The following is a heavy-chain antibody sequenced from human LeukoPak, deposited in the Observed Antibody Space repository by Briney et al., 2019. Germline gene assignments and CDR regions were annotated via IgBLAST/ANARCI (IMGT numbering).Heavy chain of an antibody. V-gene: IGHV3-48*03. CDR1: GFTFSSYE. CDR3: AELGITMIGGV. Sequence: PGGSLRLSCAASGFTFSSYEMNWVRQAPGKGLEWVSYISSSGSTIYYADSVKGRFTISRDNAKDSLYLQMDSLRAEDTAVYYCAELGITMIGGVWGKGTTVTISS. D-gene: IGHD3-10*02. CDR2: ISSSGSTI. J-gene: IGHJ6*04.